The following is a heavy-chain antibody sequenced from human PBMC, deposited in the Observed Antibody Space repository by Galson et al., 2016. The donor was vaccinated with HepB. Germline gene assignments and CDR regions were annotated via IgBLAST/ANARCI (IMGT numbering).Heavy chain of an antibody. CDR2: IYPGDSDT. Sequence: QSGAEVKKPGESLKISCKGSGYSFTSFWIGWVRQVPGKGLEWMGIIYPGDSDTRYSPSFQGQVIISADKSINTAYLQWSSLKASDTAMYYCARLPPHYFYGVDVWGQGTTVTVSS. J-gene: IGHJ6*02. CDR3: ARLPPHYFYGVDV. CDR1: GYSFTSFW. V-gene: IGHV5-51*03.